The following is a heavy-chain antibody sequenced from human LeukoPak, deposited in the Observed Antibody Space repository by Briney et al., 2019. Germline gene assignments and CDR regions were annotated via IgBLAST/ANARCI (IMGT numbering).Heavy chain of an antibody. J-gene: IGHJ4*02. D-gene: IGHD2-2*01. Sequence: GGSLRLSCAASGFTFSSYGMHWVRQAPGKGLEWVAVIWYDGSNKYYADSVKGRFTISRDNAKNSLYLQMNSLRAEDTAVYYCARSTVVQYCFDYWGQGTLVTVSS. V-gene: IGHV3-33*01. CDR1: GFTFSSYG. CDR3: ARSTVVQYCFDY. CDR2: IWYDGSNK.